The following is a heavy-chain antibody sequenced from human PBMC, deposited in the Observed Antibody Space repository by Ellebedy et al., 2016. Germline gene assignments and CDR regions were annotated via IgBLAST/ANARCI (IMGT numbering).Heavy chain of an antibody. CDR2: IYWDDDK. D-gene: IGHD3-10*01. V-gene: IGHV2-5*02. CDR3: ARIRHYYGSGSYYNSGGYYYGMDV. J-gene: IGHJ6*02. Sequence: SGPTLVKPPQTLTLTCTFSGFSLSTSGVGVGWIRQPPGKALEWLALIYWDDDKRYSPSLKTRLTISKDTSKNQVVLTMTNMDPVDTATYYCARIRHYYGSGSYYNSGGYYYGMDVWGQGTTVTVSS. CDR1: GFSLSTSGVG.